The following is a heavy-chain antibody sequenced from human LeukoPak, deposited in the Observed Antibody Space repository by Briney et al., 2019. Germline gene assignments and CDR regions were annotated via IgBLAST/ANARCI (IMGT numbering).Heavy chain of an antibody. CDR2: IYASGTT. D-gene: IGHD1-26*01. V-gene: IGHV3-66*01. J-gene: IGHJ4*02. CDR3: ARDKAQCELAY. Sequence: SGGSLTLSCAASRFTVCSIYVVGVRQAPGKGREWVSVIYASGTTYYADSVRASFTLSREYSKNTLFSKIKCLRAEHTGVYYCARDKAQCELAYWGQGTLVTVSS. CDR1: RFTVCSIY.